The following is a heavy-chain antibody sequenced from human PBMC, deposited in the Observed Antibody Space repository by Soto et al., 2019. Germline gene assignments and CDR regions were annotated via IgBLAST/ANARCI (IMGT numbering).Heavy chain of an antibody. CDR2: IDASGGDT. V-gene: IGHV3-23*01. J-gene: IGHJ6*03. Sequence: EVNLLESGGGLVQPGGSLRLSCVASGFTFSSHAMSWVRQAPGKGLEWVSGIDASGGDTYYADSVKGRFPSSRENSKHTLDMQMNSLSVEDTAAYYCAKGLRFPVSGNWYCFYYMDVWGKGTTVTVSS. CDR1: GFTFSSHA. CDR3: AKGLRFPVSGNWYCFYYMDV. D-gene: IGHD1-20*01.